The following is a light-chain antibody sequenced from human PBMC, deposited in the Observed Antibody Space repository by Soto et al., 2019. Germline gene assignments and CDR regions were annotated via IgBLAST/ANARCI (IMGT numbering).Light chain of an antibody. CDR3: QQYYTTLT. CDR2: WAS. V-gene: IGKV4-1*01. J-gene: IGKJ4*01. Sequence: DIVMTQSPDSLAVSLGERATINCKSSQSVLYSSDNKNYLTWYQQKPGQPTKLLIYWASTRDPGVPERFSGSGSGTDFTLTISSLQAEDVAFYYCQQYYTTLTFGGGTKVEIK. CDR1: QSVLYSSDNKNY.